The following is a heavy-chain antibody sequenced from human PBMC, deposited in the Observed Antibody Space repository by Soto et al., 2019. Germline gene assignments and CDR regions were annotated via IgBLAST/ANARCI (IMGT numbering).Heavy chain of an antibody. D-gene: IGHD3-10*01. V-gene: IGHV3-48*01. CDR1: GFTFSSYS. CDR2: ISPSSSTI. J-gene: IGHJ4*02. Sequence: GGSLRLSCAASGFTFSSYSMNWVRQAPGKGLEWVSDISPSSSTIYYADSVKGRFTISRDNAKNSLYLQMNSLRAEDTAVYYCAKDVVRGAASPITWGQGTLVTVSS. CDR3: AKDVVRGAASPIT.